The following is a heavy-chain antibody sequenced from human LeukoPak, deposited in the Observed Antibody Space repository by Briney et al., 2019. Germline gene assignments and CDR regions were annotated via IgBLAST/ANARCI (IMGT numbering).Heavy chain of an antibody. J-gene: IGHJ5*02. CDR2: IYYSGST. CDR1: GGSISSSSYY. Sequence: SETLPLTCTVSGGSISSSSYYWGWIRQPPGKGLEWIGSIYYSGSTNYNPSLKSRVTISVDTSKNQFSLKLSSVTAADTAVYYCASLRRRGIAAAGTSFFGFDPWGQGTLVTVSS. CDR3: ASLRRRGIAAAGTSFFGFDP. D-gene: IGHD6-13*01. V-gene: IGHV4-39*01.